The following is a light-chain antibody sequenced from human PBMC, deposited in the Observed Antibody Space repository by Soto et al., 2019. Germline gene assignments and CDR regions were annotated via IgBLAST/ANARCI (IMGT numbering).Light chain of an antibody. J-gene: IGKJ3*01. Sequence: DIQLTQSPSFLSASVGDRVTITCRASQGISSYLAWYQQKPGKAPNLLIYAASTLQSGVPSRFSGSGSGTEFTLTISSLQPDDFETYYCQQLNNSPFTFGPGTKVNIK. CDR1: QGISSY. CDR2: AAS. CDR3: QQLNNSPFT. V-gene: IGKV1-9*01.